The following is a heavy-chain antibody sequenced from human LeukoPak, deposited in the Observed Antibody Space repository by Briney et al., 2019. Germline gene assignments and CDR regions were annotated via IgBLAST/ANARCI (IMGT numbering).Heavy chain of an antibody. Sequence: ETETLICTVSGGSISSYYWSWIRQPPGKGLEWIGYIYYSGSTNYNPALKSRVTISVDTSKNQFSLKLSSVTAADTAVYYCARDDPIAGDNAFDIWGQGTLVTVSS. D-gene: IGHD7-27*01. V-gene: IGHV4-59*01. J-gene: IGHJ3*02. CDR1: GGSISSYY. CDR3: ARDDPIAGDNAFDI. CDR2: IYYSGST.